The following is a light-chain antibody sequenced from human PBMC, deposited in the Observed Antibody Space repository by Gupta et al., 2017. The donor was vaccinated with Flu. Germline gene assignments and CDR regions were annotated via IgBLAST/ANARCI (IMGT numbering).Light chain of an antibody. CDR3: QSADNDGTCVI. Sequence: GQTARSMCSGDALAKEYAYWYQQKPGQAPVMVIYKDTERASGIPERFSGSSSGTTVTLTISGVQAEDEADYYCQSADNDGTCVIFGGGTKLTVL. J-gene: IGLJ2*01. CDR1: ALAKEY. V-gene: IGLV3-25*03. CDR2: KDT.